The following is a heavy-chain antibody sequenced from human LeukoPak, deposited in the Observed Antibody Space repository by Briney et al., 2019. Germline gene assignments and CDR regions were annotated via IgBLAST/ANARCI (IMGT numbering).Heavy chain of an antibody. CDR2: FDPEDGET. CDR3: ARELCSGGSCYSDWDY. Sequence: GASVKVSCKVSGYTLTELSMHWVRQTPGKGLEWMGGFDPEDGETIYAQKFQGRVTMTEDTSTDTAYMELSSLRSEDTAVYYCARELCSGGSCYSDWDYWGQGTLVTVSS. D-gene: IGHD2-15*01. J-gene: IGHJ4*02. CDR1: GYTLTELS. V-gene: IGHV1-24*01.